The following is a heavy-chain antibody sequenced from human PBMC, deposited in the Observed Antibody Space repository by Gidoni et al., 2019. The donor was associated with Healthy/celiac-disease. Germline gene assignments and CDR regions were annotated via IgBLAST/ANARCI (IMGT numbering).Heavy chain of an antibody. V-gene: IGHV4-34*01. CDR3: ARVRVLKPYYYYGMDV. Sequence: QVQLQQWGAGLLKPSETLSLTCAVYGGSFSGYYWSWIRQPPGKGLEWIGEINHSGSTNYNPSLKSRVTISVDTSKNQFSLKLSSVTAADTAVYYCARVRVLKPYYYYGMDVWGQGTTVTVSS. CDR2: INHSGST. J-gene: IGHJ6*02. CDR1: GGSFSGYY.